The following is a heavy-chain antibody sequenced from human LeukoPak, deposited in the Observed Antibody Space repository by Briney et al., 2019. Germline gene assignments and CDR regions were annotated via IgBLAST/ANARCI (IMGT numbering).Heavy chain of an antibody. CDR1: GFTLRTYW. CDR3: ARFAKGYGSGDIDY. V-gene: IGHV3-7*03. J-gene: IGHJ4*02. CDR2: IKQDGEEK. Sequence: GGALRLSCAASGFTLRTYWMSWVRPAPGKGLEWVANIKQDGEEKHNADSVRGRFTISRDNAKNSLYLQMNSLRAEDTAVYYCARFAKGYGSGDIDYWGQGTLVTVSS. D-gene: IGHD3-10*01.